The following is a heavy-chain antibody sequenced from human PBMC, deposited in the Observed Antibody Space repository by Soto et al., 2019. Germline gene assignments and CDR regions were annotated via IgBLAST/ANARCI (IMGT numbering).Heavy chain of an antibody. CDR3: ARNDFWSGYMGYYYDYGMDV. D-gene: IGHD3-3*01. CDR1: GYTFTSYG. J-gene: IGHJ6*02. CDR2: ISAYNGNT. Sequence: ASVKVSCKASGYTFTSYGITWVRQAPGQGLEWMGWISAYNGNTNYAQKLQGRVTMTTDTSTSTAYMELRSLRADDTAAYYCARNDFWSGYMGYYYDYGMDVWGQRTTVTVSS. V-gene: IGHV1-18*01.